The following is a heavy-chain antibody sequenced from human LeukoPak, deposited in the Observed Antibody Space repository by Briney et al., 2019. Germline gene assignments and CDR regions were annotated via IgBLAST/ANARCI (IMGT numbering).Heavy chain of an antibody. D-gene: IGHD3-10*01. CDR2: ISGSGDYT. J-gene: IGHJ4*02. CDR3: ARDDGSGLDY. Sequence: GGSLRLSCAASGFTFSSYAMSWVRQAPGKGLEWVSAISGSGDYTYYADSVKGRFTISRDNAKNTLYLQMISLRAEDTAVYYCARDDGSGLDYWGQGTLVTVSS. CDR1: GFTFSSYA. V-gene: IGHV3-23*01.